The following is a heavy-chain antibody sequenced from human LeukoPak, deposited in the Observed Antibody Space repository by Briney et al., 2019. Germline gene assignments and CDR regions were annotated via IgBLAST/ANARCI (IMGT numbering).Heavy chain of an antibody. Sequence: GGSLRLSCAASGFTFSSYGMHWVRQAPGKGLEWVAVISYDGSNKYYADSVKGRFTISRDNSKNTLYLQMNSLRAEDTAVYYCAKDPYYYGSGSWGYFDYWGQGTLVTVSS. CDR1: GFTFSSYG. V-gene: IGHV3-30*12. D-gene: IGHD3-10*01. CDR2: ISYDGSNK. CDR3: AKDPYYYGSGSWGYFDY. J-gene: IGHJ4*02.